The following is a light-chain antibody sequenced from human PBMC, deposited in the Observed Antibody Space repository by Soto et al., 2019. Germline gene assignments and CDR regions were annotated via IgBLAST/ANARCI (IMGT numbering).Light chain of an antibody. CDR3: SAYGSSSPLYV. V-gene: IGLV2-14*01. Sequence: QSALTQPASVSGSPGQSITISCTGTSSDVGAYNYVSWYQHHPGKVPKLLIYEVTNRPSGVSDRFSGSKSGNTASLTISGLQAEDEGDYYCSAYGSSSPLYVFGTGTKLTVL. CDR2: EVT. CDR1: SSDVGAYNY. J-gene: IGLJ1*01.